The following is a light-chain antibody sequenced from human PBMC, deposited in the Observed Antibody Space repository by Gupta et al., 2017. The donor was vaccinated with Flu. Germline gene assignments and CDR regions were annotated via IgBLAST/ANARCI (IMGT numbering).Light chain of an antibody. CDR3: QQSYSNPQT. CDR1: QSISIY. Sequence: DIQMTQSPSSLSASVGDRVTITCQASQSISIYLNWYQQKPGKAPKLLIYAASGVQSGVPSRFTGSGSVTHFTLTINSLQPEDFATYYCQQSYSNPQTFGQGTKVEIK. CDR2: AAS. J-gene: IGKJ1*01. V-gene: IGKV1-39*01.